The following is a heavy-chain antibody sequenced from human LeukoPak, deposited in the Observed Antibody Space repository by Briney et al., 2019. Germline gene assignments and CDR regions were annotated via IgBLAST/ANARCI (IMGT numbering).Heavy chain of an antibody. D-gene: IGHD2/OR15-2a*01. V-gene: IGHV4-4*07. J-gene: IGHJ3*02. CDR3: ARDRISAVVDAFDI. CDR1: GDSISSYY. Sequence: PSETLSLTCSVSGDSISSYYWSWIRQPAGKGLEWIGRIYTSGSTNYNPSLKSRVTMSVDTSKNQISLKLTSVTAADTAVYYCARDRISAVVDAFDIWRQGTMVTVSS. CDR2: IYTSGST.